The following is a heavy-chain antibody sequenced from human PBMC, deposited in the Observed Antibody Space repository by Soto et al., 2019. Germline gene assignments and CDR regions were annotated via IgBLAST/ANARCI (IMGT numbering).Heavy chain of an antibody. CDR2: INPSGGSK. CDR3: ARGEDWFDP. V-gene: IGHV1-46*01. Sequence: ASVKVSCKASGYPFPSYYMHWVRQAPGQGLEWMGIINPSGGSKSYEQKFPGRVPMTRDTSTSTVYMELSSLRSEDPAVYYCARGEDWFDPWGQGTLVTVSS. CDR1: GYPFPSYY. J-gene: IGHJ5*02.